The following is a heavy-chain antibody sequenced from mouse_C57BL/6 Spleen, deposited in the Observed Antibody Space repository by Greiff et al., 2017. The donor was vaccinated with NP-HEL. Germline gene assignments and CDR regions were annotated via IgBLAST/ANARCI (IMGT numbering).Heavy chain of an antibody. CDR2: IRSKANGYTT. J-gene: IGHJ1*03. CDR1: GFTFTDYY. V-gene: IGHV7-3*01. Sequence: EVQGVESGGGLVQPGGSLSLSCAASGFTFTDYYMSWVRQPPGKALEWLGFIRSKANGYTTEYNASVKGRFTISRDNSQSILYLQMNALRAEDSATYDGARYEGDDGYYGTYWYFDVWGTGTTVTVSS. D-gene: IGHD2-3*01. CDR3: ARYEGDDGYYGTYWYFDV.